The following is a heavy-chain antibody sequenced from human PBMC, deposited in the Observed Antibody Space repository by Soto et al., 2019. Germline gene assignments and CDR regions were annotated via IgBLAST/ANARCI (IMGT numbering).Heavy chain of an antibody. V-gene: IGHV1-18*04. Sequence: QVQLVQSGGEVKKPGASVKVSCKASGYSFTGYGINWVRQAPGQGPEWLGRITTYNGDTNYAQNFQGRLTMTTDTSTGTTYRELRSLRSDDTAMYYWARGRGYSLIPVVDDAVDVWGQGTLVTVSS. J-gene: IGHJ3*01. CDR2: ITTYNGDT. D-gene: IGHD5-12*01. CDR1: GYSFTGYG. CDR3: ARGRGYSLIPVVDDAVDV.